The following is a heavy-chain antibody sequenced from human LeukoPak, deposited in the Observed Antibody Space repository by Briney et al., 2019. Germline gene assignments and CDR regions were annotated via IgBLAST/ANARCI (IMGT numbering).Heavy chain of an antibody. CDR1: GYTFTSYY. V-gene: IGHV1-2*02. CDR2: INPNSGGT. D-gene: IGHD6-19*01. Sequence: GASVKVSCKASGYTFTSYYMHWVRQAPGQGLEWMGWINPNSGGTNYAQKFQGRVTMTRDTSISTAYMELSRLRSDDTAVYYCARPYSSGWLGFDPWGQGTLVTVSS. J-gene: IGHJ5*02. CDR3: ARPYSSGWLGFDP.